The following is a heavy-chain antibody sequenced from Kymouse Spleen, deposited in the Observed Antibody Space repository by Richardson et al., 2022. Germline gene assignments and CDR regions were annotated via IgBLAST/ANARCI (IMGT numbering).Heavy chain of an antibody. CDR2: INPNSGGT. CDR3: ARDRGSSGYYYYGMDV. V-gene: IGHV1-2*04. J-gene: IGHJ6*02. CDR1: GYTFTGYY. D-gene: IGHD6-19*01. Sequence: QVQLVQSGAEVKKPGASVKVSCKASGYTFTGYYMHWVRQAPGQGLEWMGWINPNSGGTNYAQKFQGWVTMTRDTSISTAYMELSRLRSDDTAVYYCARDRGSSGYYYYGMDVWGQGTTVTVSS.